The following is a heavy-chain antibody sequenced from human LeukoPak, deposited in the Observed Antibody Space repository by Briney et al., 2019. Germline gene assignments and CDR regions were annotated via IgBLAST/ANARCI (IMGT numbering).Heavy chain of an antibody. Sequence: GASVKVSCKASGYTFTSYAMHWVRQAPGQRLEWMGWINAGNGNTKYSQKFQGRVTITRDTSASTAYMELSSLRSEDTAVYYCAREWYSSSPRFDAFDIWGQGTMVTVSS. D-gene: IGHD6-6*01. J-gene: IGHJ3*02. CDR2: INAGNGNT. CDR3: AREWYSSSPRFDAFDI. CDR1: GYTFTSYA. V-gene: IGHV1-3*01.